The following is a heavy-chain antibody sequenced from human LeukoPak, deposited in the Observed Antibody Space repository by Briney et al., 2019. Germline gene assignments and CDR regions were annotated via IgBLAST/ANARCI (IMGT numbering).Heavy chain of an antibody. CDR3: ARMIAVGWPYYYYGMDV. J-gene: IGHJ6*02. CDR2: MNPNSGNT. D-gene: IGHD3-22*01. V-gene: IGHV1-8*02. Sequence: ASVKVSCKASGYTFTSYGISWVRQAPGQGLEWMGWMNPNSGNTGYAQKFQGRVTMTRNTSISTAYMELSSLRSEDTAVYYCARMIAVGWPYYYYGMDVWGQGTTVTVSS. CDR1: GYTFTSYG.